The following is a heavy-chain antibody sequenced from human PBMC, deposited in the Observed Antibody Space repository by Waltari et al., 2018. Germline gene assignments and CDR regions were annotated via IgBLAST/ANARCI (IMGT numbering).Heavy chain of an antibody. CDR3: ARGAGSGSYPFDY. CDR1: GGSISSSSYY. J-gene: IGHJ4*02. CDR2: IYYSGST. D-gene: IGHD3-10*01. V-gene: IGHV4-39*07. Sequence: QLQLQESGPGLVKPSETLSLTCTVSGGSISSSSYYWGWIRQPPGKGLEWIGSIYYSGSTCYNPSLKSRVTISVDTSKNQFSLKLSSVTAADTAVYYCARGAGSGSYPFDYWGQGTLVTVSS.